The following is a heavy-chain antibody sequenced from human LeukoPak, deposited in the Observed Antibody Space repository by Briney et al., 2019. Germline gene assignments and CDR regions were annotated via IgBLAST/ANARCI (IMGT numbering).Heavy chain of an antibody. CDR1: GGSISSYY. V-gene: IGHV4-59*01. CDR2: IYYSGST. Sequence: PSETLSLTCTVSGGSISSYYWSWIRQPPGKGLEWIGYIYYSGSTNYNPSLKSRVTISVDTSKNQFSLKLSSVTAADTAVYYCARVLKDCSGGSCYDWFDPWGQGTLVTVSS. CDR3: ARVLKDCSGGSCYDWFDP. J-gene: IGHJ5*02. D-gene: IGHD2-15*01.